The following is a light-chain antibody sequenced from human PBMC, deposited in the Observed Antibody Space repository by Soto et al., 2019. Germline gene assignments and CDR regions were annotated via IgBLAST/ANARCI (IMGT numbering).Light chain of an antibody. CDR3: CSYTSSSTYV. CDR1: SSDVGGYNY. V-gene: IGLV2-14*01. CDR2: DVN. J-gene: IGLJ1*01. Sequence: QSALTQPASVSGSPGQSITISCTGTSSDVGGYNYVSWYQQHPGKAPKLMIFDVNNRPSGVSKRFSGSKSGNTASLTISGLQAEDEADYYCCSYTSSSTYVFGTGTKLTVL.